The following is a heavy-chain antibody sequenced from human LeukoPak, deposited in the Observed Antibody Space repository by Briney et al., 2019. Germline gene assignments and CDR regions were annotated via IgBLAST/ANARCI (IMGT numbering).Heavy chain of an antibody. CDR2: ISYDGSNK. CDR1: GFTFSNSA. Sequence: GGSLRLSCAASGFTFSNSAIHWVRQAPGKGLEWVAVISYDGSNKYYADSVKGRFTISRDNSKNTLYLQMNSLRAEDTAVYYCARGSSLFDYWGQGTLVTVSS. D-gene: IGHD2-15*01. V-gene: IGHV3-30*04. J-gene: IGHJ4*02. CDR3: ARGSSLFDY.